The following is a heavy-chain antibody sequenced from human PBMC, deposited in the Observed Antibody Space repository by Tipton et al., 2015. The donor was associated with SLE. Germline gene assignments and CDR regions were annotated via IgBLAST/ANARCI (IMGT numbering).Heavy chain of an antibody. V-gene: IGHV4-61*02. Sequence: TLSLTCTVSGGSISSSSYYWGWIRQPAGKGLEWIGRIYTSGSTNYNPSLKSRVTMSVDTSKNQFSLKLSSVTAADTAVYYCARGIDAFDIWGQGTMVTVSS. J-gene: IGHJ3*02. CDR3: ARGIDAFDI. CDR2: IYTSGST. CDR1: GGSISSSSYY.